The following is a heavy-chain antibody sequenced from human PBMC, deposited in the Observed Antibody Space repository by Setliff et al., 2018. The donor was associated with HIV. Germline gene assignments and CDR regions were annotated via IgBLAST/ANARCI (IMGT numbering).Heavy chain of an antibody. D-gene: IGHD4-17*01. J-gene: IGHJ6*02. Sequence: SVKVSCKASGGTFSSYAISWVRQAPGQGLEWMGGIIPILGIANYAQKFQGRVTITADESTSTAYMELSGLRSEDTAVYYCAKDDYGDYGSSYYFGMDVWGQGTTVTVSS. V-gene: IGHV1-69*10. CDR3: AKDDYGDYGSSYYFGMDV. CDR1: GGTFSSYA. CDR2: IIPILGIA.